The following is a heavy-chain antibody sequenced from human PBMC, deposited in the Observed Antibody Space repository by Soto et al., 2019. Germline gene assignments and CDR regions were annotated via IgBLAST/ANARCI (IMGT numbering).Heavy chain of an antibody. V-gene: IGHV1-3*01. CDR2: IAAANGKT. CDR3: ARGNVGYDYGFFEF. CDR1: GFILSTFA. Sequence: QVQLVQSGAEVKKPGASVRVSCETSGFILSTFAMHWVRQAPGQSPEWMGWIAAANGKTEYSQKFQGRVTLTPDTSASTVYMDLTGLAYDDSGVYYCARGNVGYDYGFFEFWGQGTLVTVSS. D-gene: IGHD5-12*01. J-gene: IGHJ4*02.